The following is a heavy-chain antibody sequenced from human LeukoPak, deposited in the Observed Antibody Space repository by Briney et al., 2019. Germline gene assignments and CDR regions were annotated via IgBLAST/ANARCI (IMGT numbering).Heavy chain of an antibody. CDR1: GGSISGYY. J-gene: IGHJ6*02. CDR2: MDTSGST. CDR3: ARDQGLTVSPYYYYYGMDV. D-gene: IGHD4-17*01. V-gene: IGHV4-4*07. Sequence: SETLTLTCSVSGGSISGYYWSWIRQPAGKGLEWIGRMDTSGSTDYNPSLKSRFTMSVDTFRNQLSLKLYSVTAADTAVYYCARDQGLTVSPYYYYYGMDVWGQGTTLTVSS.